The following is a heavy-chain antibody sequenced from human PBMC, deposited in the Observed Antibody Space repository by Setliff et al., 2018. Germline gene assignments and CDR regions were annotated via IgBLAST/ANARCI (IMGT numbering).Heavy chain of an antibody. CDR3: ARVVYYASGSSLSYGMDV. V-gene: IGHV1-18*01. D-gene: IGHD3-10*01. CDR2: IAVYTGKT. J-gene: IGHJ6*02. CDR1: GYTFSESI. Sequence: ASVKVSCKASGYTFSESIVSWVRQAPGQGLEWMGWIAVYTGKTYSAQKFQGRLTMTTDKSTNTVFMELRSLRSDDTAMFYCARVVYYASGSSLSYGMDVWGQGTAVTVSS.